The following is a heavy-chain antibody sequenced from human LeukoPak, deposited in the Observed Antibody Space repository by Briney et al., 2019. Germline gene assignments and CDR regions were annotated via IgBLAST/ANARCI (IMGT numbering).Heavy chain of an antibody. D-gene: IGHD4-17*01. CDR2: ISATSNTI. Sequence: GGSLRLSCAASGFTFSSYDMNWVRQAPGKGLEWVSYISATSNTIYYADSVKGRFTISRDNAKNSLYLQMNSLRAEDTAVYYCAKSPRVYGDYVYWGQGTLVTVSS. CDR1: GFTFSSYD. V-gene: IGHV3-48*04. J-gene: IGHJ4*02. CDR3: AKSPRVYGDYVY.